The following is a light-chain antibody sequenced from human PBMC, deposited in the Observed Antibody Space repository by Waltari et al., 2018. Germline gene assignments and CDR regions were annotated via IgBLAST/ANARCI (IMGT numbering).Light chain of an antibody. V-gene: IGKV1-39*01. CDR1: QSISTY. CDR3: QQTYGSPPT. CDR2: ASS. J-gene: IGKJ3*01. Sequence: DIQMTQSPSSLSASVGDRGTITYRASQSISTYLHWYQQKPGQAPKLLVYASSNFQTGVSSRFSGSGSGTDFTLTISSLEPEDFATYYCQQTYGSPPTFGPGTKVDI.